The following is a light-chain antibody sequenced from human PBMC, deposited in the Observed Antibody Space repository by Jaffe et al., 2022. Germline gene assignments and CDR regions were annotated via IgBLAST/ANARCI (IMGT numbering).Light chain of an antibody. CDR1: QSVSSSY. CDR3: QQYDISPGT. Sequence: EIVLTQSPGTLSLSPGERATLSCRASQSVSSSYLAWYQQKPGQAPRLLIYGASSRATGIPDRFSGSGSGTDFTLTISRLEPEDFAVYYCQQYDISPGTFGQGTKVEIK. V-gene: IGKV3-20*01. CDR2: GAS. J-gene: IGKJ1*01.